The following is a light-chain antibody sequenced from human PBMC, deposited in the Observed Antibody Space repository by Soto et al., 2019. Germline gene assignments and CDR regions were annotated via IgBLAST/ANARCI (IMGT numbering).Light chain of an antibody. J-gene: IGKJ1*01. CDR2: KAS. CDR1: QSISIW. Sequence: DIKISQSPSTLSATVRDRVTITCRASQSISIWLAWYQQKPGKAPKLLIYKASSLESGVPSRFSGSGSGTEFTLTISSLQPDDFATYYCQQYNSFPTFGQGTKVDI. CDR3: QQYNSFPT. V-gene: IGKV1-5*03.